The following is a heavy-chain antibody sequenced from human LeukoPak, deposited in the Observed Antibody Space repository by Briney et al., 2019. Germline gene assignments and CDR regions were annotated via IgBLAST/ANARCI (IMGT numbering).Heavy chain of an antibody. CDR2: ISGSGDNT. CDR1: GFTFSTTA. V-gene: IGHV3-23*01. D-gene: IGHD1-26*01. Sequence: GGSLRLSCAASGFTFSTTAMGWVRQAPGKGLEWLSVISGSGDNTVMSGSAENTYYADSVKGRFTISRDNSKNTLYLQMNSLRVEDTAVYYCARVEVGATLAAGARAWINWYFDLWGRGTLVTVSS. J-gene: IGHJ2*01. CDR3: ARVEVGATLAAGARAWINWYFDL.